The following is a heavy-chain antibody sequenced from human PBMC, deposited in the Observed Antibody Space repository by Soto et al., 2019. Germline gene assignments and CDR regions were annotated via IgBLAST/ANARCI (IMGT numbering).Heavy chain of an antibody. CDR2: TYFRSKWFT. CDR1: GDSVSGSSVA. J-gene: IGHJ4*01. CDR3: ARGYSVWWALDY. D-gene: IGHD6-19*01. Sequence: SQTLSLTCAISGDSVSGSSVAWMWVRQSPSRGLEWLGRTYFRSKWFTDYAESVKSRITINPDASKNQFSLQLTSVTPEDTAVYYCARGYSVWWALDYWGHGTLVTVSS. V-gene: IGHV6-1*01.